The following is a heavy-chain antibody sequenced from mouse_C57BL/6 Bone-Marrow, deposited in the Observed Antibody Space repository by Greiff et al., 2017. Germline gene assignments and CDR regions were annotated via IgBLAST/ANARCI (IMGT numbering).Heavy chain of an antibody. D-gene: IGHD2-5*01. CDR2: IHPNSGST. CDR1: GYTFTSYW. CDR3: ARPYSNYVRAMDH. J-gene: IGHJ4*01. V-gene: IGHV1-64*01. Sequence: QVHVKQPGAELVKPGASVKLSCKASGYTFTSYWMHWVKQRPGQGLEWIGMIHPNSGSTNYNEKFKSKATLTVDKSSSTAYMQLSSLTSEDSAVYYCARPYSNYVRAMDHWGQGTSVTVSS.